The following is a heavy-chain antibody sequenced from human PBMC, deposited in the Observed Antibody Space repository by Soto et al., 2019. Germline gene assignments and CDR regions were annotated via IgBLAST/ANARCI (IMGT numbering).Heavy chain of an antibody. V-gene: IGHV4-4*02. CDR1: GGSISSSNW. J-gene: IGHJ6*02. Sequence: SETLSFTCAVSGGSISSSNWWSWVRQPPGKGLEWIGEIYHSGSTNYNPSLKSRVTISVDKSKNQFSLKLCSVTAADTAVYYCASSTRSPYYYYGMDVWGQGTTVT. CDR2: IYHSGST. D-gene: IGHD2-2*01. CDR3: ASSTRSPYYYYGMDV.